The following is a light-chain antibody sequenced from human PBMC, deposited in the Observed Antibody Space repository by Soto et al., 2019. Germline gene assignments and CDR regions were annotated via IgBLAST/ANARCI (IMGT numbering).Light chain of an antibody. J-gene: IGLJ2*01. CDR1: SSNIGSNY. CDR2: TNN. V-gene: IGLV1-47*01. CDR3: AAWDDTLSGPYVV. Sequence: QSVLTQPPSASGTPGQRVAISCSGSSSNIGSNYVYWYQQLPGPAPKLLIYTNNQRPSGVPDRFSGSKSATSASLAISGLRSEDDADYYGAAWDDTLSGPYVVFGGGTKLTVL.